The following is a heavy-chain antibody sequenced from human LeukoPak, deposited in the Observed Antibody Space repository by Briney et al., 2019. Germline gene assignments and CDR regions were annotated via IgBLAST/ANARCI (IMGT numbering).Heavy chain of an antibody. D-gene: IGHD2-15*01. V-gene: IGHV3-66*01. CDR3: AGESPCCSGGSCYATPRYFQH. J-gene: IGHJ1*01. CDR1: GFTVSSNY. Sequence: PGGSLRLSCAASGFTVSSNYMSWVRQAPGKGLEWVSVIYSGGSTYYADSVKGRFTISRDNSKNTLYPQMNSLRAEDTAVYYCAGESPCCSGGSCYATPRYFQHWGQGTLVTVSS. CDR2: IYSGGST.